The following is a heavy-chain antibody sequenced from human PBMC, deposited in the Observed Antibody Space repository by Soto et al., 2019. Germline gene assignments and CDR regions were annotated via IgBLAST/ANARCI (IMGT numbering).Heavy chain of an antibody. CDR1: GFTFSSYG. D-gene: IGHD6-19*01. CDR3: AKDSSSAFDY. J-gene: IGHJ4*02. Sequence: QVQLVESGGGVVQPGRSLRLSCAASGFTFSSYGMHWVRQAPGKGLEWVAVISYDGSNKYYADSVKGRFTISRDNSKNTLYLQMNSLRAEDTAVYYCAKDSSSAFDYWGQGTLFTVSS. V-gene: IGHV3-30*18. CDR2: ISYDGSNK.